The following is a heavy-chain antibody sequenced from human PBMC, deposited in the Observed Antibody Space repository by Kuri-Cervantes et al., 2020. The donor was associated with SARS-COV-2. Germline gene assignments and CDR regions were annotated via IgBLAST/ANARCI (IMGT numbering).Heavy chain of an antibody. Sequence: GESLKISCAASGFTVSSNYMSWVRQAPGKGQEWVSVIYSGGSTYYADPVKGRFTISRDNSKNTLYLQMNSLRAEDTAVYYCARDRGYGSGSYSDYWGQGTLVTVSS. V-gene: IGHV3-53*01. CDR2: IYSGGST. CDR3: ARDRGYGSGSYSDY. CDR1: GFTVSSNY. D-gene: IGHD3-10*01. J-gene: IGHJ4*02.